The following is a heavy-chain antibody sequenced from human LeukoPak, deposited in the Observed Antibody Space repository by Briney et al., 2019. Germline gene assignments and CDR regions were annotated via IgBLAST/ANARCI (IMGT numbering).Heavy chain of an antibody. CDR1: GYTFTGYY. CDR2: INPNSGGT. J-gene: IGHJ4*02. Sequence: ASVKVSCKASGYTFTGYYMHWVRQAPGQGLEWMGWINPNSGGTNYAQKFQGRVTMTRDTSISTAYMELSGLRSDDTAVYYCARDPASSGWTNDYWGQGTLVTVSS. D-gene: IGHD6-19*01. V-gene: IGHV1-2*02. CDR3: ARDPASSGWTNDY.